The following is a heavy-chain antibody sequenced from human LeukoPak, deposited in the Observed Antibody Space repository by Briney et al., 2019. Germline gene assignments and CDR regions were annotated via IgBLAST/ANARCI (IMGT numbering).Heavy chain of an antibody. V-gene: IGHV3-30-3*01. CDR1: GFTFSSYA. D-gene: IGHD2-2*01. CDR2: ISYDGSNK. Sequence: GGSLRLSCAASGFTFSSYAMHWVRQAPGKGLEWVAVISYDGSNKYYADSVKGRFTISRDNSKNTLYLQMNSLRAEDTAVYYCARHKRVVVPAAMFTLYYYMDVWGKGTTVTVSS. J-gene: IGHJ6*03. CDR3: ARHKRVVVPAAMFTLYYYMDV.